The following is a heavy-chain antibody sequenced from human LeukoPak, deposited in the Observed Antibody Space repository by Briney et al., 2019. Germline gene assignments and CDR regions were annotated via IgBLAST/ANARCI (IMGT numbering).Heavy chain of an antibody. CDR2: ISNTAGAT. CDR3: AKIRTHQLVLDAFDI. V-gene: IGHV3-23*01. CDR1: GFTFSNYG. Sequence: HPGGSLRLSCTASGFTFSNYGMSWVRQAPGKGLQWVSSISNTAGATYYADSVKGRFTISRGFSKNILYLEMNRLRAEDTATYFCAKIRTHQLVLDAFDIWGQGTVVTVSS. D-gene: IGHD6-13*01. J-gene: IGHJ3*02.